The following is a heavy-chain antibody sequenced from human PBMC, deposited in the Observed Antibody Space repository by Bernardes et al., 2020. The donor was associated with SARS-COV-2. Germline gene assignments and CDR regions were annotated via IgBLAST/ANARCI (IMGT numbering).Heavy chain of an antibody. J-gene: IGHJ3*01. Sequence: GGSLRLSCEASGFTFSSDALHWVRQAPGKGLEYVSTISSAGDSTYYGNSVKGRFTISRDNSKNTLFLDMGSLRHDDTAVYYCARAVPGSLAFDVWGQGTMVTVSS. CDR2: ISSAGDST. V-gene: IGHV3-64*01. CDR1: GFTFSSDA. D-gene: IGHD6-19*01. CDR3: ARAVPGSLAFDV.